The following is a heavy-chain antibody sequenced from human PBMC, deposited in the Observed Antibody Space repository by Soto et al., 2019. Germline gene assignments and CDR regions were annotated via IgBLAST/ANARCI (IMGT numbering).Heavy chain of an antibody. Sequence: ASVEVSCKTSEYSFGDYYLHWVRQAPEQGLEWMGWINLNDGGTNSPRKFQGRLTMTRDKSITTVYMELSRLRSDDTAVYFCVRDAPSHQSIFDLWGPGTLVTVSS. V-gene: IGHV1-2*02. D-gene: IGHD2-2*01. CDR3: VRDAPSHQSIFDL. CDR2: INLNDGGT. CDR1: EYSFGDYY. J-gene: IGHJ4*02.